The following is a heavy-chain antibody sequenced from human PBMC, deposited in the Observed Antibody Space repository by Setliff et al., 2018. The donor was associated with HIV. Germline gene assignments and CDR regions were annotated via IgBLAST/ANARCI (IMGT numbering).Heavy chain of an antibody. CDR2: ISAYNDNT. V-gene: IGHV1-18*01. Sequence: ASVKVSCKASGYTFTTYGITWVRQAPGQGLEWMGWISAYNDNTNYAQKLQGRVTITADEPTNTAHMELSSLRSVDTAMYYCARGLQQQVLGSDYYYGMDVWGQGTTVTVSS. D-gene: IGHD6-13*01. CDR1: GYTFTTYG. J-gene: IGHJ6*02. CDR3: ARGLQQQVLGSDYYYGMDV.